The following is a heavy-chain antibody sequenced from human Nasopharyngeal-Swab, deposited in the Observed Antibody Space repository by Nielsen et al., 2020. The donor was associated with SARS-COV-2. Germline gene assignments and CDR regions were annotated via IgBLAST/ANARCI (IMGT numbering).Heavy chain of an antibody. V-gene: IGHV1-2*06. D-gene: IGHD2-15*01. J-gene: IGHJ3*02. CDR2: INPNSGGT. Sequence: ASVMVSCKASGYTFTGYYMHWVRQAPGQGLEWMGRINPNSGGTNYAQKFQGRVTMTRDTSISTAYMELSRLRSDDTAVYYCAGGGYCGGGSCYSFDAFDIWGQGTMVTVSS. CDR3: AGGGYCGGGSCYSFDAFDI. CDR1: GYTFTGYY.